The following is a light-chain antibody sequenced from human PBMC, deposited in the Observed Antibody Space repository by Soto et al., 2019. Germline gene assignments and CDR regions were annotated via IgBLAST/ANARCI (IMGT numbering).Light chain of an antibody. CDR1: QSLVYSNGNTY. J-gene: IGKJ1*01. V-gene: IGKV2-30*01. CDR3: MQGTHWPRT. Sequence: DVVMTQSPLSLPVTLGQPASISCRSSQSLVYSNGNTYLNWFNQRPGQSPRRLIYKVSSRGSGVPSRISGSVSGTDCTLTISRVEAEDVGLYYCMQGTHWPRTFGQGTKVEIK. CDR2: KVS.